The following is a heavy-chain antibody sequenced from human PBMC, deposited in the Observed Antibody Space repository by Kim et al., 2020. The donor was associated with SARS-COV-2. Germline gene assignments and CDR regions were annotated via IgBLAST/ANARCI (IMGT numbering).Heavy chain of an antibody. D-gene: IGHD4-17*01. CDR2: IKQNGSEK. J-gene: IGHJ4*02. Sequence: GGSLRLSCAASGFTFSSSWMSWVRQAPGKGLEWVANIKQNGSEKYYVDSVKGRVTISRDNAKNSLYLQMNSLRAEDTAVYYCARKINTVTTWVDYWGQGTLVTVSS. V-gene: IGHV3-7*01. CDR1: GFTFSSSW. CDR3: ARKINTVTTWVDY.